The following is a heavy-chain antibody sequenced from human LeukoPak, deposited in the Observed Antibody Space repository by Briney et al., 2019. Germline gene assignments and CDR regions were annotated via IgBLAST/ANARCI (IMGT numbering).Heavy chain of an antibody. CDR3: ARTPKVWFGEQHWFDP. CDR2: IYYSGST. Sequence: SETLSLTCTVSGGSISSYYWSWIRQPPGKGLEWIGYIYYSGSTNYNPSLKSRVTISVDTSKNQFSLKLSSVTAADTAVYYCARTPKVWFGEQHWFDPWGQGTLVTVSS. CDR1: GGSISSYY. D-gene: IGHD3-10*01. V-gene: IGHV4-59*12. J-gene: IGHJ5*02.